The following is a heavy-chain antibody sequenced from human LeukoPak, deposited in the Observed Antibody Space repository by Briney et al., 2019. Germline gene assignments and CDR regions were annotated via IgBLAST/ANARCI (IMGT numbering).Heavy chain of an antibody. Sequence: GGSLRLSCAASGFTFSTYAMHWVRQAPGRGLEWVAVLSYGGSDKYYADSVKGRFTISRDSSTNTLYLQMNSLRAEDTAKYYGPKENKERGYCSGGACYSMALDYWGQGTLVTVSS. V-gene: IGHV3-30*18. CDR1: GFTFSTYA. J-gene: IGHJ4*02. CDR3: PKENKERGYCSGGACYSMALDY. CDR2: LSYGGSDK. D-gene: IGHD2-15*01.